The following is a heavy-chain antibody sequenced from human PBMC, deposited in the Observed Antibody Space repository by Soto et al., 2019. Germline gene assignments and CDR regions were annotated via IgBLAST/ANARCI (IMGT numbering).Heavy chain of an antibody. Sequence: SEPLSLPGSVSGGSISSYDWSWIRQPAGKGLEGSGRIYTGGSTNYNPSLKSRVTMSVDTSKNQFSLKLSSVTAADTAVYYCASSFGELDLYGMDVWGQGTTVT. D-gene: IGHD3-10*01. CDR2: IYTGGST. CDR1: GGSISSYD. J-gene: IGHJ6*02. CDR3: ASSFGELDLYGMDV. V-gene: IGHV4-4*07.